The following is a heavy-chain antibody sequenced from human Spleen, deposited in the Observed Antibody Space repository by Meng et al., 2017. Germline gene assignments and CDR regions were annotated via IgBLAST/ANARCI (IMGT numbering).Heavy chain of an antibody. CDR1: GGSVSSGSYY. CDR3: ARVYRGASGSPLDY. CDR2: IYYSGST. D-gene: IGHD3-10*01. Sequence: VQWQGSGPGLGGPSEALSLTCTVFGGSVSSGSYYWSWIRQPPGKGLEWIGYIYYSGSTNYNPSLKSRVTISVDTSKNQFSLKMRSVTAADTAVFYCARVYRGASGSPLDYWGLGTLVTVSS. V-gene: IGHV4-61*01. J-gene: IGHJ4*02.